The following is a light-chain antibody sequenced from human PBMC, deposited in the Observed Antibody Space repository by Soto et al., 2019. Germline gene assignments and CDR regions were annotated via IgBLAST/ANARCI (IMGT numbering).Light chain of an antibody. Sequence: EIVMTQSPATLSVSPGERATLSCRASQSVSSNLAWYQQKPGQAPRLLIYGASTRATGIPARFSGSGSGTEFTLTISSLQSEYFAVYYCQQYNNLPLKFGQGTNVEIK. V-gene: IGKV3-15*01. CDR2: GAS. CDR1: QSVSSN. CDR3: QQYNNLPLK. J-gene: IGKJ1*01.